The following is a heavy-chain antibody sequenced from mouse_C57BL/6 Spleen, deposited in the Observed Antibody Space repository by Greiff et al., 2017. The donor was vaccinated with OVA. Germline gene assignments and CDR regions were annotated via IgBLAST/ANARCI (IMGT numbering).Heavy chain of an antibody. CDR2: IDPETGGT. CDR3: TRSPDYYGRDYFDY. V-gene: IGHV1-15*01. J-gene: IGHJ2*01. CDR1: GYTFTDYE. Sequence: QVQLQQSGAELVRPGASVTLSCKASGYTFTDYEMHWVKQTPVHGLEWIGAIDPETGGTAYNQKFKGKAILTADKSSSTAYMELRSLTSEDSAVYYCTRSPDYYGRDYFDYWGQGTTLTVSS. D-gene: IGHD1-1*01.